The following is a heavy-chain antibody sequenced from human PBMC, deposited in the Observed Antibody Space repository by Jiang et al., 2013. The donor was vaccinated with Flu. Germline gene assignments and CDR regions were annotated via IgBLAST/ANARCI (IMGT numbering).Heavy chain of an antibody. CDR2: INHSGST. D-gene: IGHD6-19*01. Sequence: LLKPSETLSLTCAVYGGSFSGYYWSWIRQPPGKGLEWIGEINHSGSTNYNPSLKSRVTISVDTSKNQFSLKLSSVTAADTAVYYCARDRRGSGWYRSPHAFDIWGQGTMVTVSS. J-gene: IGHJ3*02. CDR1: GGSFSGYY. V-gene: IGHV4-34*01. CDR3: ARDRRGSGWYRSPHAFDI.